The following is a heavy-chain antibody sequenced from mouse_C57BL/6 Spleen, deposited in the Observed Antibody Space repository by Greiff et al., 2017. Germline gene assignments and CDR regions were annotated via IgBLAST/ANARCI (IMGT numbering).Heavy chain of an antibody. V-gene: IGHV5-4*01. CDR2: ISDGGSYT. CDR3: ARGYYYGSSDDFDY. D-gene: IGHD1-1*01. CDR1: GFTFSSYA. Sequence: EVQLQESGGGLVKPGGSLKLSCAASGFTFSSYAMSWVRQTPEKRLEWVATISDGGSYTYYPDNVTGRFTISRDNDKNNLYLQMSHLKSEDKAMYYCARGYYYGSSDDFDYWGQGTTLTVSS. J-gene: IGHJ2*01.